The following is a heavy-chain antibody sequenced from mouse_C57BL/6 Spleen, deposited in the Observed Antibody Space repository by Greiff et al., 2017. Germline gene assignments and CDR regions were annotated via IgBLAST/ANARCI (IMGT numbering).Heavy chain of an antibody. V-gene: IGHV1-64*01. CDR2: IHPNSGST. CDR1: GYTFTSYW. CDR3: ARGGDYDDGIYAMDY. J-gene: IGHJ4*01. D-gene: IGHD2-4*01. Sequence: VQLQQSGAELVKPGASVKLSCKASGYTFTSYWMHWVKQRPGQGLEWIGMIHPNSGSTNYNEKFKSKATLTVDNSSSTAYMQLSSLTSEDSAVYYCARGGDYDDGIYAMDYWGQGTSVTVSS.